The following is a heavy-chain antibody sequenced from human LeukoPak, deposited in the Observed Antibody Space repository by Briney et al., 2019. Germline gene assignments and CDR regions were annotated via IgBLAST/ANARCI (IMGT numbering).Heavy chain of an antibody. J-gene: IGHJ4*02. CDR2: IYYSGST. D-gene: IGHD5-18*01. V-gene: IGHV4-59*01. Sequence: SETLSLTCTVSGGSISSYYWSWIRQPPGKGLEWIGYIYYSGSTNYNPSLKSRVTISVDTSKNQFSLKLSSVTAADTAVYYCARDRRGYSYGYFDYWGQGTLVTVSS. CDR1: GGSISSYY. CDR3: ARDRRGYSYGYFDY.